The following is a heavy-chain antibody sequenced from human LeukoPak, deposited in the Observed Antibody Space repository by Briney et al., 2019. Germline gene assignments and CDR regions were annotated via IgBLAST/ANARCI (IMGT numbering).Heavy chain of an antibody. CDR1: GYTFTSYY. Sequence: GASVKVSCKASGYTFTSYYMHWVRQAPGQGLERMGIINPSGGSTSYAQKFQGRVTMTRDMSTSTVYMELSSLRSEDTAVYYCAREEYDFWSGYGYFDYWGQGTLVTVSS. V-gene: IGHV1-46*01. CDR3: AREEYDFWSGYGYFDY. CDR2: INPSGGST. J-gene: IGHJ4*02. D-gene: IGHD3-3*01.